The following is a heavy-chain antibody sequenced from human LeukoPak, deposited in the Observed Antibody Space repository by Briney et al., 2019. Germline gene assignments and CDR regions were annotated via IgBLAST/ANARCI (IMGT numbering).Heavy chain of an antibody. CDR2: IYDSGST. J-gene: IGHJ3*02. V-gene: IGHV4-59*01. CDR1: GDSISSYY. D-gene: IGHD4-17*01. Sequence: SETLSLTCTVSGDSISSYYWSWIRQPPGKGLEWIGYIYDSGSTNYNPSLKSRVTISVDLSKNQFSLKLSSVTAADTAVYCCARMTTVTTFYAFDIWGQGTMVTVSS. CDR3: ARMTTVTTFYAFDI.